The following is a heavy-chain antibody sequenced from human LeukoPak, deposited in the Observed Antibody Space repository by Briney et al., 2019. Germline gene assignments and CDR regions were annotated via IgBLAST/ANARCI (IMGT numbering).Heavy chain of an antibody. Sequence: GGSLRLSCAASGFTFSSYAMHWVRQAPGKGLEYVSAISSNGGSTYYANSVKGRFTISRDNSKNTLYLQMGSLRAEDMAVYYCARGMVATRGFDYWGQGTLVTVSS. CDR1: GFTFSSYA. CDR2: ISSNGGST. D-gene: IGHD5-12*01. J-gene: IGHJ4*02. V-gene: IGHV3-64*01. CDR3: ARGMVATRGFDY.